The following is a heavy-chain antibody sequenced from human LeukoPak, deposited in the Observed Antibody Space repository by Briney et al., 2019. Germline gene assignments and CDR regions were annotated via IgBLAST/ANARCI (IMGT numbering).Heavy chain of an antibody. D-gene: IGHD3-10*01. CDR2: INADGGST. CDR1: GFPFSSYG. Sequence: GGSLRLSCAASGFPFSSYGMSWARQAPGKGLVWVSSINADGGSTFYADSVEGRFTISRDNSKNTLSLLLNSLRAEDTALYYCAILRGRVTPGDYWGQGTLVTVSS. V-gene: IGHV3-23*01. CDR3: AILRGRVTPGDY. J-gene: IGHJ4*02.